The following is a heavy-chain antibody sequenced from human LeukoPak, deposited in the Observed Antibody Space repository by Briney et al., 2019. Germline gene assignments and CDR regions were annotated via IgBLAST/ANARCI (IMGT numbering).Heavy chain of an antibody. V-gene: IGHV1-2*02. CDR2: INPNSGGT. J-gene: IGHJ4*02. CDR3: ARDSDTSDFWSGFNRDY. D-gene: IGHD3-3*01. Sequence: ASVKVSCKASGYTFTGYYMHWVRQAPGQGLEWMGWINPNSGGTNYAQKFQGRVTMTRDTSISTAYMELRSLRSDDTAVYYCARDSDTSDFWSGFNRDYWGQGTLVTVSS. CDR1: GYTFTGYY.